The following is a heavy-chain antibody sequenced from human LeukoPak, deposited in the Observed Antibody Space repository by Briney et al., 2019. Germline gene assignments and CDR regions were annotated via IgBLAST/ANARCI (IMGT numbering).Heavy chain of an antibody. J-gene: IGHJ3*02. V-gene: IGHV3-74*01. CDR2: INSDGSST. CDR3: AKDSRWPNDAFDI. D-gene: IGHD6-13*01. Sequence: PGGSLRLSCAASGFTFSSYWMHWVRQAPGKGLVWVSRINSDGSSTSYADSVKGRFTISRDNAKNTLYLQMNSLRAEDTALYYCAKDSRWPNDAFDIWGQGTMVTVSS. CDR1: GFTFSSYW.